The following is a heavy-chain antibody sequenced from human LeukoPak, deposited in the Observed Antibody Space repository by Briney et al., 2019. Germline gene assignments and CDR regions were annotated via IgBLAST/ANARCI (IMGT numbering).Heavy chain of an antibody. CDR2: IYSGGST. CDR3: ARVGQQWEPLVY. V-gene: IGHV3-66*01. J-gene: IGHJ4*02. CDR1: GLTVSSNY. Sequence: GGSLRLSCAASGLTVSSNYMSWVRQAPGKGLEWVSVIYSGGSTYYADSVKGRFTISRDNSKNTLYPQMNSVRAEDTAVYYCARVGQQWEPLVYWGQGTLVTVSS. D-gene: IGHD6-19*01.